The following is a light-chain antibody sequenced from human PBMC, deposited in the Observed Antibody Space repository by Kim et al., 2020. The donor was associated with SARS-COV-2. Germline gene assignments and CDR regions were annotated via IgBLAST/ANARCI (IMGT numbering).Light chain of an antibody. J-gene: IGKJ1*01. CDR2: AVS. V-gene: IGKV3-20*01. CDR3: QQYEDSPKT. CDR1: QTLTSNS. Sequence: TPGERGTLSCRASQTLTSNSLAWYQQKPGQAPRLLIYAVSNRATGIPDRFSGSGSGTDFTLTINRLEPEDFATYYCQQYEDSPKTFGQGTKVDIK.